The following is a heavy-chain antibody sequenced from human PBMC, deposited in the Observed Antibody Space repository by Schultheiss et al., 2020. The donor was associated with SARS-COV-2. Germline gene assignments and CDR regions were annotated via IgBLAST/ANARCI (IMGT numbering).Heavy chain of an antibody. CDR1: GGSFSGYY. J-gene: IGHJ5*02. Sequence: SETLSLTCAVYGGSFSGYYWSWIRQPPGKGLEWIGEINHSGSTNYNPSLKSRVTISVDTSKNQFSLKLSSVTAADTAVYYCARGLAAALLFDPWGQGTLVTVSS. CDR3: ARGLAAALLFDP. V-gene: IGHV4-34*01. CDR2: INHSGST. D-gene: IGHD6-13*01.